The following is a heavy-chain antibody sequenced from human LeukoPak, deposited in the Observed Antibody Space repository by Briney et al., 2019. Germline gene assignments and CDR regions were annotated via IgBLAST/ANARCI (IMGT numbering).Heavy chain of an antibody. CDR3: ARGSEWEPLYYFDY. CDR2: ISSSSGYI. J-gene: IGHJ4*02. V-gene: IGHV3-21*06. CDR1: GFTFSIYN. D-gene: IGHD1-26*01. Sequence: GGSLRLSCAASGFTFSIYNMNWVRQTPGKGLEWVSLISSSSGYIYYTDSVKGRFTISRGNAKNSLHLQMNSLRAEDSAVYYCARGSEWEPLYYFDYWGQGSLVTVSS.